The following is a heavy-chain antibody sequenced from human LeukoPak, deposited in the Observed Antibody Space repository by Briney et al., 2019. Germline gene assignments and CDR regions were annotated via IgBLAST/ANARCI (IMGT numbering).Heavy chain of an antibody. CDR1: GGSISSSSYY. CDR2: IYYSGST. Sequence: SETLSLTCTVSGGSISSSSYYWGWIRQPPGKGLEWIGSIYYSGSTNYNPSLKSRVTISVDTSKNQFSLKLSSVTAADTAVYYCARQYSDYYDSSGSIDYWGQGTLVTVSS. CDR3: ARQYSDYYDSSGSIDY. J-gene: IGHJ4*02. D-gene: IGHD3-22*01. V-gene: IGHV4-39*07.